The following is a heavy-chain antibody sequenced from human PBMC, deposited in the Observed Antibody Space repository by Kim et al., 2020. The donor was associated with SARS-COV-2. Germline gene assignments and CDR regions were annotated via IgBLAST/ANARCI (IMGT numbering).Heavy chain of an antibody. CDR2: IWYDGSNK. CDR3: ARDDYPWGGGSWQRRGYFDY. J-gene: IGHJ4*02. D-gene: IGHD2-15*01. Sequence: GGSLRLSCAASGFTFSSYDIHWVRQAPGKGLEWVAIIWYDGSNKYYADSVKGRFTISRDNSKNTLYLQMNSLRDEDTAMYYCARDDYPWGGGSWQRRGYFDYWGQGTLVTVSS. CDR1: GFTFSSYD. V-gene: IGHV3-33*01.